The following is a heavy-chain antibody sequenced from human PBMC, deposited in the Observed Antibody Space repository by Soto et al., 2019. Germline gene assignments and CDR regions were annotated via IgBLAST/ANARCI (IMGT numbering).Heavy chain of an antibody. V-gene: IGHV3-48*04. J-gene: IGHJ4*02. Sequence: GGSLRLSCADSGFTFSSYAVHWVRQAPGKGLEWVSYISGSGSTIYYADSVKGRFTISRDNAKNSLSLQMNSLRAEDTAVYYCARDYATKNYVPYYWGQGMLVTVSS. CDR2: ISGSGSTI. CDR3: ARDYATKNYVPYY. D-gene: IGHD1-7*01. CDR1: GFTFSSYA.